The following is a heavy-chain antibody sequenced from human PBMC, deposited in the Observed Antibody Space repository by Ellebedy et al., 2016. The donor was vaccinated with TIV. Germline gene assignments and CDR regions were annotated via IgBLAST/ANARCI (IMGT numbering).Heavy chain of an antibody. J-gene: IGHJ4*02. CDR2: IHGFEQPT. V-gene: IGHV3-23*01. CDR3: TKDSGFVAAAGTGY. D-gene: IGHD6-13*01. Sequence: GESLKISCAASGFTFSSYPMSWVRQAPGTGLEWGSGIHGFEQPTHYADSVGGRFAISRDNSKNTLYLQMNSLRVEDTAVYYCTKDSGFVAAAGTGYWGPGTLVTVSS. CDR1: GFTFSSYP.